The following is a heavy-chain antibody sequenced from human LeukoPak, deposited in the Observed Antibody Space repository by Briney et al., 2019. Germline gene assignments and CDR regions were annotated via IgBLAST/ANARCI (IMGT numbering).Heavy chain of an antibody. J-gene: IGHJ6*02. CDR3: ASSFYGPGSYNYYYYYGMDV. D-gene: IGHD3-10*01. Sequence: PSETLSLTCTVSGGSISSGDYYWSWIRQPPGKGLEWIGYIYYSGSTYYNPSLKSRVTISVDTSKNQFSLKLSSVTAADTAVYYCASSFYGPGSYNYYYYYGMDVWGQGTTVTVSS. V-gene: IGHV4-30-4*01. CDR2: IYYSGST. CDR1: GGSISSGDYY.